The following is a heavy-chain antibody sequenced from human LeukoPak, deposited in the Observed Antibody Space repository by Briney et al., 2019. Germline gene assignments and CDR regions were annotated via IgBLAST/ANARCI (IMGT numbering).Heavy chain of an antibody. J-gene: IGHJ4*02. CDR2: INPNSGGT. CDR1: GYTFTGYY. Sequence: ASVKVSCKASGYTFTGYYMHWVRQAPGQGLEWMGWINPNSGGTNYAQKFQGRVTMTRDTSISTAYMELSRLRSDDTAVYYCARGWQVGATGLYFDYWGQGTLVTVSS. D-gene: IGHD1-26*01. CDR3: ARGWQVGATGLYFDY. V-gene: IGHV1-2*02.